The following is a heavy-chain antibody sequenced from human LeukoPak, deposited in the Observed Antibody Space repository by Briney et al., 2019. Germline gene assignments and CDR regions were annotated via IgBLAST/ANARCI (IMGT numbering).Heavy chain of an antibody. CDR2: IYYSGST. J-gene: IGHJ3*02. V-gene: IGHV4-31*03. CDR1: GGSISSGGYY. D-gene: IGHD2-2*01. Sequence: KPSETLSLTCTVSGGSISSGGYYWSWIRQHPGKGLEWIGYIYYSGSTYYNPSLESRVTISVDTSKNQFSLKLSSVTAADTAVYYCARDICSSTSCYEDIWGQGTMVTVSS. CDR3: ARDICSSTSCYEDI.